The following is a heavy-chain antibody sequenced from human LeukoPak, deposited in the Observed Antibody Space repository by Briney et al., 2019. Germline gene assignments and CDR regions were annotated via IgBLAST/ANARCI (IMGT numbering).Heavy chain of an antibody. J-gene: IGHJ4*02. V-gene: IGHV3-7*01. CDR2: IKQDGSEK. CDR1: GLNFKNYW. CDR3: AANQSLGF. D-gene: IGHD4/OR15-4a*01. Sequence: VGALRLSCAACGLNFKNYWMTWVRQAPGRGLDWVAKIKQDGSEKDYVDSVNCRFTNSRDNAKNALYLQMNSLRADDTAVYYCAANQSLGFWGQGTLVTVSS.